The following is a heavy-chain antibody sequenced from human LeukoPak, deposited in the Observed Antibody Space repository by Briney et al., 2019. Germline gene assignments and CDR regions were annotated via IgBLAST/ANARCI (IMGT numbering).Heavy chain of an antibody. V-gene: IGHV3-21*01. CDR1: GFTFSSYS. D-gene: IGHD2-2*01. CDR3: ARDRGYQLPPPLY. J-gene: IGHJ4*02. CDR2: ISSSSSYI. Sequence: PGGSLRLSCAASGFTFSSYSMNWVRQAPGKGLEWVSSISSSSSYIYYADSVKGRFTISRDNAKNSLYLQMNSLRAEDTAVYYCARDRGYQLPPPLYWGQGTLVTVSS.